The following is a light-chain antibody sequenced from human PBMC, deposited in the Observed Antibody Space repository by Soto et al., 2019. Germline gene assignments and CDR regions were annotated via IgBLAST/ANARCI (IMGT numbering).Light chain of an antibody. CDR1: QTISTY. Sequence: EIQVTQTTSSLSASVGDRFTITFRASQTISTYLNWYQQKPGKAPKLLIHAASSLQSGVPSRFSGSGSGTDFTLTISSLQPEDFATYYCQQSYSTIPFGQGRLLEI. CDR3: QQSYSTIP. V-gene: IGKV1-39*01. J-gene: IGKJ5*01. CDR2: AAS.